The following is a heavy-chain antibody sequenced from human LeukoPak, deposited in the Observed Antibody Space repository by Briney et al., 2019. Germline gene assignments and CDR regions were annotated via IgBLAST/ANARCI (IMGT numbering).Heavy chain of an antibody. CDR2: IKQDGSEK. D-gene: IGHD1-14*01. V-gene: IGHV3-7*03. CDR3: ARLRTFDY. Sequence: PRGSLRLSCAASGFTFSNYWMSWVRQAAGKGREWVANIKQDGSEKYYVGSVKGRFTISRDNADNSLYLQMNSLRAEDTAVYYCARLRTFDYWREGTLVTVSS. J-gene: IGHJ4*02. CDR1: GFTFSNYW.